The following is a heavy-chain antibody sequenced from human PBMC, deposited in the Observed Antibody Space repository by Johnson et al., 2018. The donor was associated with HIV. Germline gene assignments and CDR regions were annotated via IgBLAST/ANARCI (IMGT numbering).Heavy chain of an antibody. V-gene: IGHV3-30*02. CDR3: AKALGVYGDYVLDAFDI. J-gene: IGHJ3*02. CDR1: GFTFGDYA. CDR2: IRYDGSNE. Sequence: QVQLVESGGGVVQPGRSLRLSCVVSGFTFGDYAMSWVRQAPGKGLAWVAFIRYDGSNEYYADSVKGRFTISRDNSKNTLYLQMNSLRAEDTAVYYCAKALGVYGDYVLDAFDIWGQGTMVTVSS. D-gene: IGHD4-17*01.